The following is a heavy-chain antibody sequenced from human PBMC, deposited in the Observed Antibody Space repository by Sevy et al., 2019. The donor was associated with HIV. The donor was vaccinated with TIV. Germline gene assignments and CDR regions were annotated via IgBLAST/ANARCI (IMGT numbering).Heavy chain of an antibody. V-gene: IGHV6-1*01. CDR2: TYYRSKWYN. Sequence: KQSQTLSLTCAISGDSVSSNSAAWNWIRQSPSRGLEWLGRTYYRSKWYNDYAVSVKSRITINPETSKNQFSLQLNSVTPEDTAVYYCARDRGRWLQGSFDYWGQGTLVTVSS. CDR3: ARDRGRWLQGSFDY. D-gene: IGHD3-16*01. J-gene: IGHJ4*02. CDR1: GDSVSSNSAA.